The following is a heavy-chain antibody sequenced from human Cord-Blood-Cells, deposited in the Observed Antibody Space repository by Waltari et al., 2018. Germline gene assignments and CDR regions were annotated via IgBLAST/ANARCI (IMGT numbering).Heavy chain of an antibody. CDR2: LIPIFGTA. J-gene: IGHJ3*02. D-gene: IGHD3-9*01. Sequence: VQLVQSGAEVRKPGSWVKVSCKVSGGPFSSYAISWLRQAPGQGLEWMGGLIPIFGTANYAQKFKGRVTITADKSTSTAYMELSSLRSEDTAVYYCARGGSDILTGPDAFDILGQGTMVTVSS. CDR3: ARGGSDILTGPDAFDI. V-gene: IGHV1-69*06. CDR1: GGPFSSYA.